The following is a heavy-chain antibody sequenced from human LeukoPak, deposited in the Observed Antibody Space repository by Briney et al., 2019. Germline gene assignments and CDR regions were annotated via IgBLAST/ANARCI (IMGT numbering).Heavy chain of an antibody. J-gene: IGHJ4*02. CDR1: GFTFSSYA. CDR2: ISYDGSNK. D-gene: IGHD3-3*01. V-gene: IGHV3-30*04. CDR3: ARVHGEWLYRYFDY. Sequence: PGRSLRLSCAASGFTFSSYAMHWVRQALGKGLEWVAVISYDGSNKYYADSVKGRFTISRDNSKNTLYLQMNSLRAEDTAVYYCARVHGEWLYRYFDYWGQGTLVTVSS.